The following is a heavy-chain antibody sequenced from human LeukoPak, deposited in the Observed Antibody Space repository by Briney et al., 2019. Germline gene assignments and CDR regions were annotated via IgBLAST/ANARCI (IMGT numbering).Heavy chain of an antibody. CDR1: GGSMSNYY. Sequence: SETLSLTCTVSGGSMSNYYWTWIRQFPGKGLEWIGYFYNSGRSTYNPSLKSRVTISADTSKNHFSLKLNSVTTADTAVYYCTRGAGWLIDYWGQGILVTVSS. J-gene: IGHJ4*02. CDR2: FYNSGRS. D-gene: IGHD3-16*01. V-gene: IGHV4-59*01. CDR3: TRGAGWLIDY.